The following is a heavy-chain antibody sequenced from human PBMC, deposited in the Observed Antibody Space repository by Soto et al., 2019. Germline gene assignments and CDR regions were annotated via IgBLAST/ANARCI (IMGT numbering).Heavy chain of an antibody. D-gene: IGHD6-19*01. CDR3: ARDTAVAGTKNYYYYYGMDV. V-gene: IGHV4-59*01. Sequence: SETLSLTCTVSGGSISSYYWSWIRQPPGKGLERIGYIYYSGSTNYNPSLKRRVTISVDTSKNQFSLKLSSVTAADTAVYYFARDTAVAGTKNYYYYYGMDVWGQGTTVTVSS. CDR1: GGSISSYY. CDR2: IYYSGST. J-gene: IGHJ6*02.